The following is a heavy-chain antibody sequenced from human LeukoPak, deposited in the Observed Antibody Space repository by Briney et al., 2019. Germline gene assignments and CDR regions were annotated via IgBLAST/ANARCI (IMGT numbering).Heavy chain of an antibody. J-gene: IGHJ3*02. CDR2: ISHIGRT. CDR1: GDSFSGHY. V-gene: IGHV4-59*11. Sequence: SETLSLTCAVSGDSFSGHYWTWIRQSPGTGLEWIGYISHIGRTNYNPSLKSRVTISIDTSKNQFSLKPRSVTAADTAVYYCARDLVTVTKGFDIWGQGTMVSVSS. CDR3: ARDLVTVTKGFDI. D-gene: IGHD4-17*01.